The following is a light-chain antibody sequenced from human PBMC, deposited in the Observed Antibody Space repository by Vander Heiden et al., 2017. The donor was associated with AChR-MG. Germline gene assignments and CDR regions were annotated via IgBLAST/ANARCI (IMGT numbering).Light chain of an antibody. J-gene: IGKJ5*01. CDR3: QQHENWPKGT. V-gene: IGKV3-15*01. CDR2: RAY. Sequence: EIVLTQSPATLSVSPGERATLSCRASQNIASNLAWYEQKPGQTPRLLMCRAYTRATGIPARFSGSGYGKELTLTISSRQSEDFAVYYCQQHENWPKGTFGQGTRLEIK. CDR1: QNIASN.